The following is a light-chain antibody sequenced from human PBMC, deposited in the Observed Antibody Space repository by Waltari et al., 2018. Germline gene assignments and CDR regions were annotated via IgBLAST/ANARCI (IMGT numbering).Light chain of an antibody. V-gene: IGKV4-1*01. Sequence: QSPDSLAVSLGERATINCKSSQSVLYSSDNKNYLAWLQHKPGQPPKLLFSWASTRESGVPDRFSGSGSGTEFTLTISSLQAEDVGTYYCQQYYDNPQTFGQGTRVELK. CDR2: WAS. J-gene: IGKJ1*01. CDR3: QQYYDNPQT. CDR1: QSVLYSSDNKNY.